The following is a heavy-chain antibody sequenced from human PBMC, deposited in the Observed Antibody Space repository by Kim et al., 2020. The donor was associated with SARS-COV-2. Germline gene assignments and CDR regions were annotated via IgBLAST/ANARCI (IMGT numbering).Heavy chain of an antibody. Sequence: NNNPTRKSRVTISLDTSKNQFSLKLSSVTAADTAVYYCARGKDIVATIGYWGQGTLVTVSS. J-gene: IGHJ4*02. V-gene: IGHV4-59*09. D-gene: IGHD5-12*01. CDR3: ARGKDIVATIGY.